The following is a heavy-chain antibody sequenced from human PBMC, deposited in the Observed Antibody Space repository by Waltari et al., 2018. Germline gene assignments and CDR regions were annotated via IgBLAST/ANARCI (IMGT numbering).Heavy chain of an antibody. V-gene: IGHV1-2*02. CDR3: ARVRYSSSPIIDY. CDR1: GYTFTAYY. CDR2: INPNSGGT. J-gene: IGHJ4*02. Sequence: QVQLVQSGDEVQKPGASVKVYCQASGYTFTAYYMHWVRPAPGQGLEWMGWINPNSGGTNYAQKFQGRVTMTRDTSISTAYMELSRLRSDDTAVYYCARVRYSSSPIIDYWGQGTLVTVSS. D-gene: IGHD6-6*01.